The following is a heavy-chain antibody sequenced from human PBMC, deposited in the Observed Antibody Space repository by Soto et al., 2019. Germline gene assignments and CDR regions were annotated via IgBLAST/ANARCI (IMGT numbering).Heavy chain of an antibody. Sequence: QVQLVQSGAEVKKPGSSVKVSCKASGGTLSSYAISWVRQAPGQGLEWMGGIIPIFGTANYAQKFQGRVTITADESTSTAYMELSSLRSEDTAVYYCARAGEAGNYYYYGMDVWGQGTTVTVSS. V-gene: IGHV1-69*12. J-gene: IGHJ6*02. CDR3: ARAGEAGNYYYYGMDV. D-gene: IGHD6-19*01. CDR2: IIPIFGTA. CDR1: GGTLSSYA.